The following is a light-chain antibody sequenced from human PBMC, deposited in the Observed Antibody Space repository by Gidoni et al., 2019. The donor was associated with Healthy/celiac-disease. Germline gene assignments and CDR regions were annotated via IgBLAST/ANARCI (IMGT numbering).Light chain of an antibody. CDR3: QQYNNWPYT. Sequence: EIVMTQSPATLSVSPGERATLPCRASQSVSSNLAWYQQKPGQAPRLLIYGASTRATGIPARCSGSGSGTEFTLTISSLQSEDFAVYYCQQYNNWPYTFGQXTKLEIK. CDR1: QSVSSN. V-gene: IGKV3-15*01. J-gene: IGKJ2*01. CDR2: GAS.